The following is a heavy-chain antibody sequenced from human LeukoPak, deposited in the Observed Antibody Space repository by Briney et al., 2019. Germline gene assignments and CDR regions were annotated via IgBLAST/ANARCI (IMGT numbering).Heavy chain of an antibody. D-gene: IGHD1-1*01. CDR2: IYYSGSGST. CDR1: VGSISSYY. V-gene: IGHV4-59*01. J-gene: IGHJ4*02. Sequence: PSETVSLTCTVSVGSISSYYCSWIRHPPGKGLEWIGYIYYSGSGSTNYNPSLKSRVTISVDTSKNQFSLKLSSVTAADTAVYYCARGEYSGSDWGQGTLVTVSS. CDR3: ARGEYSGSD.